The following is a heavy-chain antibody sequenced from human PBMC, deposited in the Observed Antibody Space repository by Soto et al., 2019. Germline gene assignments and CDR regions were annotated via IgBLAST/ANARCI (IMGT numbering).Heavy chain of an antibody. Sequence: GGSLRLSCAASGFTFSSYAMSWVRQAPGKGLEWVSAISGSGGSTYYADSVKGRFTISRDNSKNTLYLQMNSLRAEDTAVYYCAKVPVRGAAWIWGFVPWGQGTLVTVSS. CDR3: AKVPVRGAAWIWGFVP. D-gene: IGHD3-10*01. CDR1: GFTFSSYA. V-gene: IGHV3-23*01. CDR2: ISGSGGST. J-gene: IGHJ5*02.